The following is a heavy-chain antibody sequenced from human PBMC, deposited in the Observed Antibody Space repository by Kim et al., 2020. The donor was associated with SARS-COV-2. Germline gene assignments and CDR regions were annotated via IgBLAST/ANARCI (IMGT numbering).Heavy chain of an antibody. CDR3: ARSVGYFFY. Sequence: EKNYVDSVRGRFTISRDNAKNSLYLQMNSLRAEDIAVYYCARSVGYFFYWGQGTLVTVSS. J-gene: IGHJ4*02. V-gene: IGHV3-7*01. D-gene: IGHD1-26*01. CDR2: EK.